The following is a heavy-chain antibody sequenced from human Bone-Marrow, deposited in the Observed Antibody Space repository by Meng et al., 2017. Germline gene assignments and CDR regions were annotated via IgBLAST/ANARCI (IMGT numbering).Heavy chain of an antibody. V-gene: IGHV1-2*06. J-gene: IGHJ4*02. D-gene: IGHD3-22*01. Sequence: GQSGAEGTKPGASGKVSCKASGYTFTGYYMHWVRQAPGQGLEWMGRINPNSGGTNYAQKFQGRVTMTRDTSISTAYMELSRLRSDDTAVYYCARVLYYYDSSGYLDDYWGQGTLVTVSS. CDR3: ARVLYYYDSSGYLDDY. CDR1: GYTFTGYY. CDR2: INPNSGGT.